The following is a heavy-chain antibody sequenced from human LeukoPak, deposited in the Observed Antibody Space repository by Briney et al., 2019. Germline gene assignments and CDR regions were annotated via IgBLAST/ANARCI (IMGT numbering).Heavy chain of an antibody. J-gene: IGHJ4*02. CDR3: ARGGSGFLYDY. CDR2: IIPIFGTA. D-gene: IGHD1-1*01. V-gene: IGHV1-69*01. Sequence: GSSVKVSCKASGCTFSSYAISWVRQAPGQGLEWMGGIIPIFGTANYAQKFQGRVTITADESTSTAYMELSSLRSEDTAVYCCARGGSGFLYDYWGQGTLVTVSS. CDR1: GCTFSSYA.